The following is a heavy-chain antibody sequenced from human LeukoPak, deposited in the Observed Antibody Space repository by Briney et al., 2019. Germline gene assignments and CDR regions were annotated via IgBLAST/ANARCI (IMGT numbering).Heavy chain of an antibody. CDR2: IYYSGRT. CDR1: GGSISSSTYY. V-gene: IGHV4-39*07. CDR3: AREYGSGSEFDP. D-gene: IGHD3-10*01. Sequence: SETLSLTCTVSGGSISSSTYYWDWIRQPPGKGLEWIGSIYYSGRTYYNPSLMSRVTVSGDTSKNQFSLKLSSVTAADTAVYYCAREYGSGSEFDPWGQGTLVTVSS. J-gene: IGHJ5*02.